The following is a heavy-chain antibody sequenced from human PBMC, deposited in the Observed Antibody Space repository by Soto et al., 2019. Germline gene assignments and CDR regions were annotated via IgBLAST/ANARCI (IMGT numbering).Heavy chain of an antibody. J-gene: IGHJ4*02. CDR2: TSSSGGSA. CDR3: ARGATSPSY. V-gene: IGHV3-23*01. CDR1: GFTFSSYG. Sequence: VQLLESGGGLVQPGGSLRLSCADSGFTFSSYGMSWVRQAPGKGLEWVSATSSSGGSAYYADSVKGRFTISRDNSRNPLYLPMNSLRAEDTAVYYCARGATSPSYWGQGTLVTVSS.